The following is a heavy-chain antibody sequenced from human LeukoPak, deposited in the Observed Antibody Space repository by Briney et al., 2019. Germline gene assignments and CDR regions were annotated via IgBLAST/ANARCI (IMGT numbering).Heavy chain of an antibody. V-gene: IGHV3-23*01. CDR2: ISGSGGST. J-gene: IGHJ4*02. CDR1: GFTFSSYA. D-gene: IGHD3-22*01. Sequence: GGSLRLSCAASGFTFSSYAMSWVRQAPGKGLEWVSAISGSGGSTYYADSVKGRFTISRDNSKNTLYLQMNSLRAEDTAVYYCAKDTPAIVVVTPYYFDYWGQGTLVTVSS. CDR3: AKDTPAIVVVTPYYFDY.